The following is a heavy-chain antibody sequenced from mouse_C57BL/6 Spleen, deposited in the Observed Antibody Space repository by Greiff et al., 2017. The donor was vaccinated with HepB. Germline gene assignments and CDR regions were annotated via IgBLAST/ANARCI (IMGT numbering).Heavy chain of an antibody. D-gene: IGHD2-2*01. V-gene: IGHV3-1*01. CDR2: ISYSGST. Sequence: EVKLMESGPGMVKPSQSLSLTCTVTGYSITSGYDWHWIRHFPGNKLEWMGYISYSGSTNYNPSLKSRISITHDTSKNHFFLKLNSVTTEDTATYYCARDGYDGGGYYFDYWGQGTTLTVSS. J-gene: IGHJ2*01. CDR3: ARDGYDGGGYYFDY. CDR1: GYSITSGYD.